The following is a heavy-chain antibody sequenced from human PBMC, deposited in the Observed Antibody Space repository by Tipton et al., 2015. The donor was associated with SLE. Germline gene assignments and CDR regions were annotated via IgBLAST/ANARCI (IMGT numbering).Heavy chain of an antibody. Sequence: GLVKPSETLSLTCAVYGGSFSGYYWSWIRQPPGKGLEWIGEINHSGSTNYNPSLKSRVTISVDTSKNQFSLKLSSVTAADTAVYYCARGLRVRGTRDWGQGTLVTVSS. V-gene: IGHV4-34*01. J-gene: IGHJ4*02. D-gene: IGHD3-10*01. CDR1: GGSFSGYY. CDR3: ARGLRVRGTRD. CDR2: INHSGST.